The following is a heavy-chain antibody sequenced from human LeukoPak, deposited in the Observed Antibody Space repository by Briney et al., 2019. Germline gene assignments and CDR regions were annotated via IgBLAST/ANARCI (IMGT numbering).Heavy chain of an antibody. CDR3: ARGGFTGTSCPYFDY. V-gene: IGHV3-74*01. D-gene: IGHD2-2*01. J-gene: IGHJ4*02. Sequence: GGSLRLSCAASGFTFSNYWMHWVRQAPGKGLVGVSRISSDESSTTYADSVKGRFSISRDNAKNTLYLKMNTLRAEDTAIYFCARGGFTGTSCPYFDYWGQGTLVTVSS. CDR2: ISSDESST. CDR1: GFTFSNYW.